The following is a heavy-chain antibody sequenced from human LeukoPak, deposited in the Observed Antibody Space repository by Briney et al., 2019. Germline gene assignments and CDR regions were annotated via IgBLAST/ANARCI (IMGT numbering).Heavy chain of an antibody. CDR1: GFTFSSYA. V-gene: IGHV3-30*02. Sequence: GGSLRLSCAASGFTFSSYAMSWVRQAPGKGLEWVAFIRYDGTNKYYADSVKGRFTISRDNSKTTLNLQMNSLRAEDTAVYYCAKDEGIFCGSYRCYKLDYWGQGTLVTVSS. CDR3: AKDEGIFCGSYRCYKLDY. J-gene: IGHJ4*02. D-gene: IGHD2-2*02. CDR2: IRYDGTNK.